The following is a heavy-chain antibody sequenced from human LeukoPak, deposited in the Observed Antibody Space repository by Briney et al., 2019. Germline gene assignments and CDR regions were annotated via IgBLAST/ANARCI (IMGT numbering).Heavy chain of an antibody. CDR1: VGTFSSYA. J-gene: IGHJ5*02. V-gene: IGHV1-69*05. D-gene: IGHD6-13*01. Sequence: SVKVSCKASVGTFSSYAISWVRQAPGQGLEWMGGIIPIFGTANYAQKFQGRVTITTDESTSTAYMELSSLRSEDTAVYYCARDLGAAAGGWFDPWGQGTLVTVSS. CDR2: IIPIFGTA. CDR3: ARDLGAAAGGWFDP.